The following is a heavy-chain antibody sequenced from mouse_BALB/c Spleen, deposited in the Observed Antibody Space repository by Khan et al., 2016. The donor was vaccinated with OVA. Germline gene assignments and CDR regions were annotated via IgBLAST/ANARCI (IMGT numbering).Heavy chain of an antibody. CDR1: GYSFTGYY. V-gene: IGHV1-26*01. CDR3: AIYHGYCDV. J-gene: IGHJ1*01. CDR2: VNPNNGGT. Sequence: VQLQQSGPDLVKPGASMKISCKASGYSFTGYYIHWVKQSHGKSLEWIGRVNPNNGGTSYNQKFKGKAILTVDKSSNTAYMELRSLTSEDSAVYSCAIYHGYCDVGGAGTTVTVSS. D-gene: IGHD1-1*01.